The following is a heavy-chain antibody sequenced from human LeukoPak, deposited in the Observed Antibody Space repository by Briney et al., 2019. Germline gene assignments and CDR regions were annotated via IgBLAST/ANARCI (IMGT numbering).Heavy chain of an antibody. CDR3: ARARITMVRGVIDFQH. Sequence: GASVKVSCKASVYTFTSYGISWVRQAPGQGLEWMGWISAYNGNTNYAQKLQGRVTMTTDTSTSTAYMELSRLRSDDTAVYYCARARITMVRGVIDFQHWGQGTLVTVSS. CDR2: ISAYNGNT. J-gene: IGHJ1*01. CDR1: VYTFTSYG. D-gene: IGHD3-10*01. V-gene: IGHV1-18*01.